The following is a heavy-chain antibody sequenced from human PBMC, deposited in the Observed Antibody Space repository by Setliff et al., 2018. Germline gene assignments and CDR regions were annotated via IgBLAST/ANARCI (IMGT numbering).Heavy chain of an antibody. CDR2: IQTSGTT. V-gene: IGHV4-61*09. D-gene: IGHD2-8*01. CDR1: GGSISSGSNY. Sequence: LSLTCTVSGGSISSGSNYWSWIRQPAGKGLEWIGHIQTSGTTNYNPSLKSRVTISVDTSKNQFSLKLSAVTAADTAVYFCAREDGPNYYYYYMDIWGKGTTVTVSS. J-gene: IGHJ6*03. CDR3: AREDGPNYYYYYMDI.